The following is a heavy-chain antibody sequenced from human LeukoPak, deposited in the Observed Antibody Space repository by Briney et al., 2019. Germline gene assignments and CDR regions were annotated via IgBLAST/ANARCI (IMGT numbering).Heavy chain of an antibody. D-gene: IGHD6-19*01. V-gene: IGHV4-30-2*01. CDR2: IYHSGST. CDR3: ARGGEDSGWYGRGYYFDY. Sequence: SQTLSLICAVSGGSISSGGYSWSWIRQPPGKGLEWIGYIYHSGSTYYNPSLKSRVTISVDRSKNQFSLKLSSVTAADTAVYYCARGGEDSGWYGRGYYFDYWGQGTLVTVSS. CDR1: GGSISSGGYS. J-gene: IGHJ4*02.